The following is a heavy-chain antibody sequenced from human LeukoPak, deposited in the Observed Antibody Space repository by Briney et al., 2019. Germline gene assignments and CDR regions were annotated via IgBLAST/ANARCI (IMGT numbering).Heavy chain of an antibody. CDR2: ISSSSSYI. CDR1: GFTFSSYS. D-gene: IGHD3-16*02. V-gene: IGHV3-21*01. Sequence: GGSLRLSCAASGFTFSSYSMNWVRQAPGKGLEWVSSISSSSSYIYYADSVKGRFTISRDNAKNSLYLQMNSLRADDTAVYYCAREGSRSEFGGVIVFDYWGQGTLVTVSS. CDR3: AREGSRSEFGGVIVFDY. J-gene: IGHJ4*02.